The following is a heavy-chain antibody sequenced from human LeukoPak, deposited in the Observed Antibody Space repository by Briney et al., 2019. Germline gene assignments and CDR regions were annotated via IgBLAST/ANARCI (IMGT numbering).Heavy chain of an antibody. Sequence: GGSLRLSCSASGFTFSTYAMHWVRQAPGKGLEYVSGITSNGRSTYYADSVKGRFTISRDNSKNTLYLQMSSLRAEDAAVYYCARDDYGDYVYYYGMDVWGQGTTVTVSS. CDR1: GFTFSTYA. D-gene: IGHD4-17*01. J-gene: IGHJ6*02. CDR3: ARDDYGDYVYYYGMDV. V-gene: IGHV3-64*04. CDR2: ITSNGRST.